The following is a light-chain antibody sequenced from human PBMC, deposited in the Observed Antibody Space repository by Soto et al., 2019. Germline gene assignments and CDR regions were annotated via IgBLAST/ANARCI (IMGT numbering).Light chain of an antibody. CDR3: QQYGSAPPFT. V-gene: IGKV3-20*01. CDR1: HSVSSSY. Sequence: EIVLTQSPGTLSLSPGERATLSCRASHSVSSSYLGWYQQKPGQAPRLLIYGASGRATGIPDRFSGSGSGTDFTLTISRLEPEDFAVYYFQQYGSAPPFTFGPGTKVDIK. J-gene: IGKJ3*01. CDR2: GAS.